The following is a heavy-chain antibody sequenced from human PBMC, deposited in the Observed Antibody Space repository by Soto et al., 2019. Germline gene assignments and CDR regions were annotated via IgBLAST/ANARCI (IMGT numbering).Heavy chain of an antibody. CDR2: ISSSSSTI. CDR3: ARDRGYTYGFDF. V-gene: IGHV3-48*02. CDR1: GLTFTSYS. Sequence: EVQLVESGGGLVQPGGSLRLSCAASGLTFTSYSMNWVRQAPGKGLEWVSFISSSSSTIYYADSVKGRFTISRDNAKNSLYLQMNSLRDEDTAVYSCARDRGYTYGFDFWGQGALVTVSS. D-gene: IGHD5-18*01. J-gene: IGHJ4*02.